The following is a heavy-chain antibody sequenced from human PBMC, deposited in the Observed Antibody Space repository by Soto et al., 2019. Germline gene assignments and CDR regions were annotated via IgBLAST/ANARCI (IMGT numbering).Heavy chain of an antibody. CDR3: ARAEHIVVVTPLPPLDY. CDR2: ISYDGSNK. J-gene: IGHJ4*02. Sequence: GGSLRLSCAASGFTFSSYAMHWVRQAPGKGLEWVAVISYDGSNKYYADSVKGRFTISRDNSKNTLYLQMNSLRAKDTAVYYCARAEHIVVVTPLPPLDYWGQGTLVTVSS. D-gene: IGHD2-21*02. V-gene: IGHV3-30-3*01. CDR1: GFTFSSYA.